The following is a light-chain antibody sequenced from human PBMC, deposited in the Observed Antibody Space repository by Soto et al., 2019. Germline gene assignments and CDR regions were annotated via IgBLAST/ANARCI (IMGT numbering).Light chain of an antibody. V-gene: IGKV3-20*01. J-gene: IGKJ2*01. CDR2: AAS. CDR1: QSISSSY. CDR3: QLYGGSHMFS. Sequence: EIVLTQSPGTLSLSPGEGGTLSCRASQSISSSYLAWYQQKPGQSPRLLIYAASSRATGIPDRFSGSGSGTDFTLAIRRLEPEDFAVYYCQLYGGSHMFSFGQGNKLEIK.